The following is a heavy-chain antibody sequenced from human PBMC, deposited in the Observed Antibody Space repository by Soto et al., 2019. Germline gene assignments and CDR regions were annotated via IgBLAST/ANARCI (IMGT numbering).Heavy chain of an antibody. D-gene: IGHD1-1*01. V-gene: IGHV4-61*01. CDR3: ARDVNWNDVGY. Sequence: SETLSFTCSVSGGPVSSGSYFWSWLRQHPGRRQEWNGYLSYTGSISYNPSLKSRVTLSVDKSKHQFSLKVSSVTAADTAVYYCARDVNWNDVGYWGQGTLVTVSS. J-gene: IGHJ4*02. CDR1: GGPVSSGSYF. CDR2: LSYTGSI.